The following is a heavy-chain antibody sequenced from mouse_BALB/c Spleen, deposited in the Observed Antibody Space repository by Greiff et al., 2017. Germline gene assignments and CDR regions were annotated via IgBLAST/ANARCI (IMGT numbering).Heavy chain of an antibody. CDR1: GYTFTSYN. V-gene: IGHV1-12*01. CDR3: ARAYYRYDGAMDY. Sequence: LQQPGAELVKPGASVKMSCKASGYTFTSYNMHWVKQTPGQGLEWIGAIYPGNGDTSYNQKFKGKATLTADKSSSTAYMQLSSLTSEDSAVYYCARAYYRYDGAMDYWGQGTSVTVSS. CDR2: IYPGNGDT. J-gene: IGHJ4*01. D-gene: IGHD2-14*01.